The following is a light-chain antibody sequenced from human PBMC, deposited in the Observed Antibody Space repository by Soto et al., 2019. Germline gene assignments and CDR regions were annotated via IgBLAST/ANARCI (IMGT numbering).Light chain of an antibody. CDR1: SRDVGGYKS. Sequence: QSVLTQPPSASGSPGQSVTISCTGTSRDVGGYKSVSWYQQHPGKAPKLIIYEVTNRPSGVPDRFSGSKSGNTASLTISGLQSEDEADYYCSSYAGSNNFVFGGGTKVTVL. V-gene: IGLV2-8*01. CDR3: SSYAGSNNFV. J-gene: IGLJ2*01. CDR2: EVT.